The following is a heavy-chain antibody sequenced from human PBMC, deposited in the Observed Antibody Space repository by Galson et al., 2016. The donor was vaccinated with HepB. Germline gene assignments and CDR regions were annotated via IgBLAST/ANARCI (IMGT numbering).Heavy chain of an antibody. V-gene: IGHV3-48*02. CDR1: GFSISSYW. D-gene: IGHD4-17*01. Sequence: SLRLSCAASGFSISSYWISWVRQAPGKGLEWISYITTSSGGINYADSVKGRFTISRDNAKNSLYLQMNSLRDEDTAVYYRARDAYGDKRGDYWGQGTLVTVSS. CDR2: ITTSSGGI. J-gene: IGHJ4*02. CDR3: ARDAYGDKRGDY.